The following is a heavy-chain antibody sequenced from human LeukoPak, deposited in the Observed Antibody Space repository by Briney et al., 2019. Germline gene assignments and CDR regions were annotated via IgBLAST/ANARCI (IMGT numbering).Heavy chain of an antibody. CDR2: INHSGST. CDR1: GGSFSGYY. J-gene: IGHJ6*02. D-gene: IGHD3-10*01. CDR3: ARGGYYYGSGSLYGMDV. Sequence: PETLSLTCAVYGGSFSGYYWSWIRQPPGKGLEWIGEINHSGSTNYNPSLKSRVTISVDTSKNQFSLKLSSVTAADTAVYYCARGGYYYGSGSLYGMDVWGQGTTVTVSS. V-gene: IGHV4-34*01.